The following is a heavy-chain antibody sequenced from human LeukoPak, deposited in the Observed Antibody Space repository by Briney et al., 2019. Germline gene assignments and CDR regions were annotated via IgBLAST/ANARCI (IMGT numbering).Heavy chain of an antibody. D-gene: IGHD1-14*01. CDR1: GFAFSTYS. Sequence: PGRSLRLSCAASGFAFSTYSMHWVRQDPGKGLQWLALISSDGSNENFADSVKGRFTISRDNSKNTLYLQMNRLRSEDTAIYYCAGDPNRSYFDHWGQGTLVTVSS. CDR2: ISSDGSNE. J-gene: IGHJ4*02. V-gene: IGHV3-30*01. CDR3: AGDPNRSYFDH.